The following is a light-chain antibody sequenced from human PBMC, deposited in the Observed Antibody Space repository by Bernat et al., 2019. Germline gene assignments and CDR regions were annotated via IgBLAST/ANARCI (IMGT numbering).Light chain of an antibody. J-gene: IGKJ1*01. CDR2: GAS. CDR3: QQYNDWPPG. Sequence: EIVMTQSPATLSVSPGERATLPCRASQSASSYLAWYQQKPGQSPRLLIFGASTRATGIPARFSGSGSETEFTLTISSLQSEDFAVYYCQQYNDWPPGFGQGTKVEIK. CDR1: QSASSY. V-gene: IGKV3-15*01.